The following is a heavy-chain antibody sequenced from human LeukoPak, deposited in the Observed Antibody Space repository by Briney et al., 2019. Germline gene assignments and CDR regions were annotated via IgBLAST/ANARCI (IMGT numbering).Heavy chain of an antibody. J-gene: IGHJ1*01. CDR2: IKPSGGGT. V-gene: IGHV1-46*01. Sequence: GASVKVSCKASGYTFSNYYVHWVRQAPGQGLEWMGIIKPSGGGTSYALKFQGRVTLTRDTSTSTAYMELSSLRSEDTAVYYRARDHFDSSGYHYLLGYFEHWGQGTLVTVSS. D-gene: IGHD3-22*01. CDR1: GYTFSNYY. CDR3: ARDHFDSSGYHYLLGYFEH.